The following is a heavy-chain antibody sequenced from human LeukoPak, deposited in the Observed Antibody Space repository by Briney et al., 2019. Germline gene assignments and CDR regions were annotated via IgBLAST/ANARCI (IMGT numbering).Heavy chain of an antibody. J-gene: IGHJ4*02. Sequence: SETLSLTCTVSGGSISSSSYYWGWIRQPPGKGLEWIGSIYYSGSTYYSPSLKSRVTISVDTSKNQFSLKLSSVTAADTAVYYCARHVYSSSWYYYFDYWGQGTLVTVSS. CDR2: IYYSGST. D-gene: IGHD6-13*01. CDR1: GGSISSSSYY. CDR3: ARHVYSSSWYYYFDY. V-gene: IGHV4-39*01.